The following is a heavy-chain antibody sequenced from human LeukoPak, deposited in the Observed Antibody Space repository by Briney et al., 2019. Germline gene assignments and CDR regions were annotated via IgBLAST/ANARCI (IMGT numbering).Heavy chain of an antibody. V-gene: IGHV3-30*18. CDR1: AFTFSNYG. J-gene: IGHJ4*02. CDR3: AKEITLYTSNWYWVN. D-gene: IGHD6-13*01. CDR2: VSYEGRTQ. Sequence: GGSLRLSSAASAFTFSNYGMHWVRQSPGQGLEWVAVVSYEGRTQYYADSVKGRFTISRDNSKNTLFLQMNSLRAEDTAVYYCAKEITLYTSNWYWVNWGQGTLVSVSS.